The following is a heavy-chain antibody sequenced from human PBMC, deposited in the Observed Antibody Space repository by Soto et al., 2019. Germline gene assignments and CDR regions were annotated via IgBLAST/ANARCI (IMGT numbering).Heavy chain of an antibody. D-gene: IGHD3-16*01. J-gene: IGHJ4*02. CDR2: IRNKAYDYTT. CDR3: ARDGGGFDY. Sequence: GGSLRLSCAASGFTFSDHYMDWVRQAPGKGLEWVGRIRNKAYDYTTEYAASVRGRFTISRDDSKNSLYLQMNSLKTEDTAVYYYARDGGGFDYWGQET. CDR1: GFTFSDHY. V-gene: IGHV3-72*01.